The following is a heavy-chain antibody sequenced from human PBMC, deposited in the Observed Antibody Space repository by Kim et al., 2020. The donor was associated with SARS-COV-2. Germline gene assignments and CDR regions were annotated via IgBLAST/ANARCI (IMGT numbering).Heavy chain of an antibody. CDR3: AREVGTPLGY. D-gene: IGHD2-15*01. J-gene: IGHJ4*02. Sequence: NPTYAQGFTGRFVFSLDTSVSTAYLQISSLKAEDTAVYYCAREVGTPLGYWGQGTLVTVSS. V-gene: IGHV7-4-1*02. CDR2: NP.